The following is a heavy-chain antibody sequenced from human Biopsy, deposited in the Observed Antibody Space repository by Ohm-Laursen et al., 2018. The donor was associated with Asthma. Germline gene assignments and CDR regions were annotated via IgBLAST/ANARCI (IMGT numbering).Heavy chain of an antibody. D-gene: IGHD3-3*01. J-gene: IGHJ5*02. CDR3: ARAASTTVFWSGYSHNWFDP. Sequence: SQTLSLTCPVSGGSISSDDYYWSWIRQPPGKGLEWIAEINHSGSTNYNPSLKSRVTMSVDTSKNQLFLNLSSVTAADTAVYYCARAASTTVFWSGYSHNWFDPWGQGTLVTVSS. CDR2: INHSGST. V-gene: IGHV4-30-4*01. CDR1: GGSISSDDYY.